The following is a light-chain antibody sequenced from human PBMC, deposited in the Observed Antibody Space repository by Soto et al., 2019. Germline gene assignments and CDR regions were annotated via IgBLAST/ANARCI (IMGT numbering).Light chain of an antibody. CDR1: QSINNW. CDR2: DAF. V-gene: IGKV1-5*01. J-gene: IGKJ4*01. Sequence: DIPMTQSPSTLSASVGDRVTITCRASQSINNWLAWYQQKPGKDPKLLIFDAFNLESGVPFRFSGSGFGTEFTLTISSLQPDDSATYYCQQFKTYSLTFGGGTKVEI. CDR3: QQFKTYSLT.